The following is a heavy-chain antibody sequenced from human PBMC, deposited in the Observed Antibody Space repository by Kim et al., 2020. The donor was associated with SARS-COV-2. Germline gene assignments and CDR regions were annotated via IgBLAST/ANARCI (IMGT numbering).Heavy chain of an antibody. V-gene: IGHV3-23*01. CDR2: INNGDDNT. Sequence: GGSLRPSCAASGFTFSSYGMTWVRQAPGKGLEWVSSINNGDDNTHYADSVKGRFTISRDNSKNTLYLQMTSLRAEDTAVYYCAKRSSVWVFDCWGQGTLVTVSS. CDR1: GFTFSSYG. J-gene: IGHJ4*02. D-gene: IGHD6-19*01. CDR3: AKRSSVWVFDC.